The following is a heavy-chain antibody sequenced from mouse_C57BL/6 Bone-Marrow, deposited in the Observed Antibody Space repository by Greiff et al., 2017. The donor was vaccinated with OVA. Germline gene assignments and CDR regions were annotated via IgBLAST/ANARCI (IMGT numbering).Heavy chain of an antibody. CDR3: TELRNYYSMDY. CDR2: LRLKSDHYAT. V-gene: IGHV6-3*01. CDR1: GFTFSNYW. J-gene: IGHJ4*01. Sequence: EVKLVESGGGLVQPGGSMKLSCVASGFTFSNYWMNWVRQSPEKGLEWVAQLRLKSDHYATHYAESVKGRFTISRDDSKSSVYLQMHNLRSAYTGIYSFTELRNYYSMDYWGQGTSVTVSS. D-gene: IGHD1-3*01.